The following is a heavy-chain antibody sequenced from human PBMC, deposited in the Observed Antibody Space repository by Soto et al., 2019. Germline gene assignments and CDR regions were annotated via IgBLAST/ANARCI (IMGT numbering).Heavy chain of an antibody. CDR1: GFTFKNFA. D-gene: IGHD6-19*01. CDR2: ISGSGGST. Sequence: EVQLLESGGGLVQPGGSLRLSCAASGFTFKNFAMSWVRQAPGKGLEWVSLISGSGGSTDYADSVKGRFTISRDNSKNTMYLQMNSLRVEDTALYYCAKDNLAVAGAYFDYWGQGSLVNVSS. CDR3: AKDNLAVAGAYFDY. J-gene: IGHJ4*02. V-gene: IGHV3-23*01.